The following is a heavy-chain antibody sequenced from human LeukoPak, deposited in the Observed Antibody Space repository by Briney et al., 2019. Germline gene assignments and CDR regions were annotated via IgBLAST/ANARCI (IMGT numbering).Heavy chain of an antibody. J-gene: IGHJ2*01. D-gene: IGHD3-22*01. V-gene: IGHV1-8*01. Sequence: ASVKVSRKASGYTFTSYDINWVRQATGQGLEWMGWMNPNSGNTGYAQKFQGRVTMTRNTSISTAYMELRSLRSEDTAVYYCAQDYYDRSGLLALWGRGTLVTVSS. CDR2: MNPNSGNT. CDR1: GYTFTSYD. CDR3: AQDYYDRSGLLAL.